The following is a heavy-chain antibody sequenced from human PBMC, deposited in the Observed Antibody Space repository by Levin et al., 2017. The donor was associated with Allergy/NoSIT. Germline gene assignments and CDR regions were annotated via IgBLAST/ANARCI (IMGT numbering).Heavy chain of an antibody. J-gene: IGHJ4*02. CDR2: IYSSGSA. D-gene: IGHD3-10*01. V-gene: IGHV4-61*02. CDR1: GGSISSGSDY. Sequence: SETLSLTCQVSGGSISSGSDYWSWIRQPAAKGLEWIGRIYSSGSANYNPSLKSRVTISVDTSKNQFSLKLSSVTAADTAVYYCARAEVGSEHWGQGTLVTVSS. CDR3: ARAEVGSEH.